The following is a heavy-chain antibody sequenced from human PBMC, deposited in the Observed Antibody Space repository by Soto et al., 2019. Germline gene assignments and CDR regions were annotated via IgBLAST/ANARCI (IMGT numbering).Heavy chain of an antibody. Sequence: GGCLRLSCSASVFSISLYWMSWFRQAPGKGLEWVADKKQDGSEEYYVDSVKGRFTVSRDNAKNSVYLQLTSLRVEDTALYYCARGGFSYGTGIEHWGQGALVTVSS. V-gene: IGHV3-7*01. J-gene: IGHJ5*02. CDR2: KKQDGSEE. CDR1: VFSISLYW. CDR3: ARGGFSYGTGIEH. D-gene: IGHD5-18*01.